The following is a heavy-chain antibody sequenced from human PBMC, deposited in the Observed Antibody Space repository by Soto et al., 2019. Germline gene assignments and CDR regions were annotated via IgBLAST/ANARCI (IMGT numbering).Heavy chain of an antibody. V-gene: IGHV3-64D*06. CDR3: VTDYTNGYFRDY. CDR2: STYIGGTP. J-gene: IGHJ4*01. D-gene: IGHD2-8*01. Sequence: WVSLRLSGSASGFTLKDSARHWLRQAPGRGLEQVAASTYIGGTPYYADSVKGRFTISRDNSQNTLYLQMSTLRPEDTCVYFCVTDYTNGYFRDYWGQGTLVTVSS. CDR1: GFTLKDSA.